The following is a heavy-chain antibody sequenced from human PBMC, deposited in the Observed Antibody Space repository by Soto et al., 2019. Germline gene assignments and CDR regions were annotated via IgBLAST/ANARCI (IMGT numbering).Heavy chain of an antibody. D-gene: IGHD3-10*01. CDR2: ISSSSSTI. V-gene: IGHV3-48*01. CDR1: GFTFSSYS. Sequence: GGSLRLSCAASGFTFSSYSMNWVRQAPGKGLEWVSYISSSSSTIYYADSVKGRFTISRDNAKNSLYLQMNSLRAEDTAVYYCARNLYYYGSGSSYYYYYYMDVWGKGTTVTVSS. CDR3: ARNLYYYGSGSSYYYYYYMDV. J-gene: IGHJ6*03.